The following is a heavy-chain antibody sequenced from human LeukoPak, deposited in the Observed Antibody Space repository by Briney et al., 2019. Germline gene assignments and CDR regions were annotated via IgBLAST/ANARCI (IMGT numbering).Heavy chain of an antibody. D-gene: IGHD6-13*01. V-gene: IGHV3-48*04. Sequence: QSGGSLTLSCAAYKFTFVRYAMIWVRPAQGQGREWVSYISSSSFKNAYKDSVKGRFTIYRDNSKNSLYLQMDSLRVEDTAVYYCVRDPSYGSSWYCYMDVWGKGTTVTVSS. CDR3: VRDPSYGSSWYCYMDV. J-gene: IGHJ6*03. CDR2: ISSSSFKN. CDR1: KFTFVRYA.